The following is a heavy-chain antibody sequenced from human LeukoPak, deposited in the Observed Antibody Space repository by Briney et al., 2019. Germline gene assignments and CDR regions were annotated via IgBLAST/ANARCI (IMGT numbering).Heavy chain of an antibody. V-gene: IGHV3-74*01. CDR2: INSDGSST. Sequence: PGGSLRLSCAASGFTFSSYWMHWVRQAPGKGLEWVSRINSDGSSTSYAASVKGRFTISRDNAKNTLYLQMNSLRAEDTAVYYCARVITIFTGYYYGMDVWGQGTTVTVSS. J-gene: IGHJ6*02. CDR3: ARVITIFTGYYYGMDV. D-gene: IGHD3-9*01. CDR1: GFTFSSYW.